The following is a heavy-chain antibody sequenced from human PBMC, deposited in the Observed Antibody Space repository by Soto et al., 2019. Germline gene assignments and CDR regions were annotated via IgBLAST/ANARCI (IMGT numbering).Heavy chain of an antibody. D-gene: IGHD2-15*01. CDR1: GLTFSNFW. V-gene: IGHV3-7*01. CDR2: INQDGSEI. CDR3: ATSGYCSAGGCYSR. Sequence: GGSLRLSCAASGLTFSNFWMTWVRQAPGKGLEWVANINQDGSEIYYVDSVKGRFTISRDNAENSLYLQMNSLRVEDTAVYYCATSGYCSAGGCYSRWGQGTLVTVSS. J-gene: IGHJ4*02.